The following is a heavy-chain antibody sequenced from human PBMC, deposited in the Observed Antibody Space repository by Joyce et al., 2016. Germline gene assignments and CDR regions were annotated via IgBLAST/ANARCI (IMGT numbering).Heavy chain of an antibody. V-gene: IGHV3-21*02. J-gene: IGHJ6*02. CDR2: ISSDSTYI. D-gene: IGHD3-22*01. CDR1: GFTFSTSS. Sequence: EVQLVESGGGLVKPGGCLRISCAASGFTFSTSSMSWFRRAPGKGREWVSSISSDSTYIFYADSVKGRFTVSRDNAKNSLYLQMNSLRAEDTAVFFCARGGIVYDYSMDLWGQGTTVTVSS. CDR3: ARGGIVYDYSMDL.